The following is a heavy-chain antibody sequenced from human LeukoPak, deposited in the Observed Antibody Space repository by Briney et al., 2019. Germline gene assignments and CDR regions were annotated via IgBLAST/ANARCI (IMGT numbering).Heavy chain of an antibody. CDR1: GGSFSGYY. V-gene: IGHV4-34*01. D-gene: IGHD3-22*01. J-gene: IGHJ4*02. CDR2: INHSGST. CDR3: ARGYYYDSNREQRFDY. Sequence: PSETLSLTCAVYGGSFSGYYWSWIRQPPGKGLEWIGEINHSGSTNYNPSLKSRVTISVDTSKNQFSLKLSSVTAADTAVYYCARGYYYDSNREQRFDYWGQGTLVTVSS.